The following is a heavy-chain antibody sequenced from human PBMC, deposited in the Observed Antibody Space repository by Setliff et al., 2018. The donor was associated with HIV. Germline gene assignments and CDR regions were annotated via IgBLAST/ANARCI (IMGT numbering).Heavy chain of an antibody. J-gene: IGHJ6*02. V-gene: IGHV3-23*01. CDR2: ISGNGGSA. CDR1: GFTFGSYA. Sequence: PGGSLRLSCAVSGFTFGSYAMSWVRQAPGKGLEWVSGISGNGGSAYYADSVKGRFTISRDNSKNTLYLQMNSLRAADTAVYYCAKDLPYYYGMDVWGQGTTVTVSS. CDR3: AKDLPYYYGMDV.